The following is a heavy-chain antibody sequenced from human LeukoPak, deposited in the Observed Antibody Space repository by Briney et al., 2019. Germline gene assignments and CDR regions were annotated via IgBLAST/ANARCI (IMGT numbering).Heavy chain of an antibody. V-gene: IGHV3-30*02. CDR3: AKEYRGVTMVRGVINRYYYYMDV. Sequence: SGGSLRLSCAASGFTFSSYAMHWVRQAPGKGLEWVAFIRYDGSNKYYADSVKGRFTISRDNSKNTLYLQMNSLRAEDTAVYYCAKEYRGVTMVRGVINRYYYYMDVWGKGTTVTISS. CDR1: GFTFSSYA. CDR2: IRYDGSNK. D-gene: IGHD3-10*01. J-gene: IGHJ6*03.